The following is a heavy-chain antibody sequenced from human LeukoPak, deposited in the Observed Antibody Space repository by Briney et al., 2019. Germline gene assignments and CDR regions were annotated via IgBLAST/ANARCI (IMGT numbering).Heavy chain of an antibody. CDR1: GGSISSGTYY. Sequence: APETLSLTCTVSGGSISSGTYYWSWIRQPTGKGLEWIGRVYSSGRTNYNPSLKSRGTISVDTSKNQFSLKLSSVTAADTAVYYCAREKGYYGSGSYYYYYYYMDVWGKGTTVTVSS. V-gene: IGHV4-61*02. CDR3: AREKGYYGSGSYYYYYYYMDV. J-gene: IGHJ6*03. CDR2: VYSSGRT. D-gene: IGHD3-10*01.